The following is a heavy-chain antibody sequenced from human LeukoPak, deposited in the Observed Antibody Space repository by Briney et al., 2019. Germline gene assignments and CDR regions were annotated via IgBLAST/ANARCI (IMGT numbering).Heavy chain of an antibody. Sequence: PGGSLRLSCATSGFTFSSNGLHWVRQAPGKGLEWVAFIRYDGSNEHYADSVKGRFTISRDNSKNTLYLQMNSLRTEDTAVYYCAKTGYSGSAYGTWYFDYWGQGTLVSVSS. CDR1: GFTFSSNG. CDR3: AKTGYSGSAYGTWYFDY. J-gene: IGHJ4*02. V-gene: IGHV3-30*02. CDR2: IRYDGSNE. D-gene: IGHD5-12*01.